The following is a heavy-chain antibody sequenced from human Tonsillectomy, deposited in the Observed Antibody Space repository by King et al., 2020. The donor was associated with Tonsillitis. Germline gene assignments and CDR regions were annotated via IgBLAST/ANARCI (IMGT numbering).Heavy chain of an antibody. CDR2: IYHSGST. J-gene: IGHJ4*02. D-gene: IGHD6-13*01. CDR3: ARDRQSSSWPRLDY. CDR1: GYSISSGYY. Sequence: QLQESGPGLVKPSETLSLTCAVSGYSISSGYYWGWIRQPPGKGLEWIGSIYHSGSTYYNPSLKSRVTISVDTSKNQFSLKLSSVTAADTAVYYCARDRQSSSWPRLDYWGQGTLVTVSS. V-gene: IGHV4-38-2*02.